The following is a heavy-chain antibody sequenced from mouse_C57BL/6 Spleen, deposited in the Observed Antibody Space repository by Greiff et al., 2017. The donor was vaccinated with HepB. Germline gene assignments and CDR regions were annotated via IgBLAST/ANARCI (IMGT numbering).Heavy chain of an antibody. CDR2: INYDGSST. V-gene: IGHV5-16*01. CDR3: AREGDSNYHYFDY. J-gene: IGHJ2*01. CDR1: GFTFSDYY. D-gene: IGHD2-5*01. Sequence: EVQRVESEGGLVQPGSSIKLSCTASGFTFSDYYMAWVRQVPEKGLEWVANINYDGSSTYYLDSLKSRFIISRDNAKNILYLQMSSLKSEDTATYYCAREGDSNYHYFDYWGQGTTLTVSS.